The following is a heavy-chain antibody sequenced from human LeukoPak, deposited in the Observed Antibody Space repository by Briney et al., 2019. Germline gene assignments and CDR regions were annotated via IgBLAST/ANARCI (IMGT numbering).Heavy chain of an antibody. CDR3: AKGSDYYDSSGLVAFDI. J-gene: IGHJ3*02. V-gene: IGHV3-9*01. CDR1: GFTFDDYA. Sequence: PGGSLRLSCAASGFTFDDYAMHWVRQAPGKGLEWVSGISWNSGSIGYADSVKGRFTISRDNAKNSLYLQMNSLRAEDTALYYCAKGSDYYDSSGLVAFDIWGQGTVVTVSS. CDR2: ISWNSGSI. D-gene: IGHD3-22*01.